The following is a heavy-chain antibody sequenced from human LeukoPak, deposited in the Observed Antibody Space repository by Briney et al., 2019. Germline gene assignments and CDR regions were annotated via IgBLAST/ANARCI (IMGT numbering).Heavy chain of an antibody. Sequence: PGGSLRLSCAASEFSVGSNYMTWVRQAPGKGLEWVSLIYSGGSTYYADSVKGRFTISRDNSKNTLYLQMNSLRAEDTAVYYCARVAHLLWFGELLLPDYWGQGTLVTVSS. CDR1: EFSVGSNY. CDR2: IYSGGST. CDR3: ARVAHLLWFGELLLPDY. J-gene: IGHJ4*02. D-gene: IGHD3-10*01. V-gene: IGHV3-66*01.